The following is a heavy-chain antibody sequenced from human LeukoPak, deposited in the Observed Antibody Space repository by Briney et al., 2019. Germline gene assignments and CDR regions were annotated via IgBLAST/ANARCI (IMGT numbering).Heavy chain of an antibody. V-gene: IGHV1-18*01. CDR1: GYTFTSYG. CDR2: ISAYNGNT. J-gene: IGHJ6*02. Sequence: GASVKVSCKASGYTFTSYGISWVRQAPGQGLEWMGWISAYNGNTNDAQKLQGRVAMTTDTSTSTAYMELRSLRSDDTAVYYCARDPQSVSDYDIFHDNYYYYVMDVWGQGATVTVSS. D-gene: IGHD3-9*01. CDR3: ARDPQSVSDYDIFHDNYYYYVMDV.